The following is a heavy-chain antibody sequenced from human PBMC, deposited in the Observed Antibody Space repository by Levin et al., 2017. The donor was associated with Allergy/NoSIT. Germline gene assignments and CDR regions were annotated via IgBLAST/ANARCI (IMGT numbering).Heavy chain of an antibody. Sequence: SCAASGFTFSSYEMNWVRQAPGKGLEWVSYISSSGSTIYYADSEKGRFTISRDNAKNSLYLQMNSLRAEDTAVYYCARQLGNFWSGYNYFDYWGQGTLVTVSS. J-gene: IGHJ4*02. V-gene: IGHV3-48*03. D-gene: IGHD3-3*01. CDR1: GFTFSSYE. CDR2: ISSSGSTI. CDR3: ARQLGNFWSGYNYFDY.